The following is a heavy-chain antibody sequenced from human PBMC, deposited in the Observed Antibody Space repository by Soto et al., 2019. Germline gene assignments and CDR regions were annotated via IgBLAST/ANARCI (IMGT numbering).Heavy chain of an antibody. D-gene: IGHD3-3*01. CDR3: ATDLPLEWLLYRARLGY. V-gene: IGHV1-24*01. Sequence: ASVKVSCKVSGYTLTELSMHWVRQAPGKGLEWMGGLDPEDGETIYAQKFQGRVTMTEDTSTDTAYMELSSLRSEDTAVYYCATDLPLEWLLYRARLGYWGQGTLVTVSS. J-gene: IGHJ4*02. CDR2: LDPEDGET. CDR1: GYTLTELS.